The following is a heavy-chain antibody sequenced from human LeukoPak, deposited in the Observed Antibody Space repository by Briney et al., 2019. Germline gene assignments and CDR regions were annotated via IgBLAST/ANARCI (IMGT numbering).Heavy chain of an antibody. J-gene: IGHJ4*02. D-gene: IGHD4-17*01. CDR2: IYYSGST. V-gene: IGHV4-59*08. CDR1: GGSISSYY. CDR3: ARRSAVNTWGPLFDY. Sequence: SEALSLTCTVSGGSISSYYWSWIRQPPGKGLEWIGYIYYSGSTNYNPSLKSRVTLSVDTSKNQFSLKLSSVTAADTAVYYCARRSAVNTWGPLFDYWGQGTLVTVSS.